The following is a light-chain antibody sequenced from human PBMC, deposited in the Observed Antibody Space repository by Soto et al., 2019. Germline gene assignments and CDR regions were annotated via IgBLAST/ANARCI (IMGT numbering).Light chain of an antibody. CDR2: HAS. J-gene: IGKJ1*01. V-gene: IGKV3-15*01. Sequence: EVLMTQSPPTLSVSPGERATLSCRASQSVSNNLAWFQQKPGQAPRLLIYHASTRDTGIPARFSGSGSGTEFTLIISRLQSEDFAVYYCQQYSNWWTFGQGTKVEIK. CDR1: QSVSNN. CDR3: QQYSNWWT.